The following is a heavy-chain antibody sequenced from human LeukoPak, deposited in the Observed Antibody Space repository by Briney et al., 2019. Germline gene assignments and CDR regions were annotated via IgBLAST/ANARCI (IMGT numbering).Heavy chain of an antibody. J-gene: IGHJ4*02. D-gene: IGHD3-3*01. CDR1: GFTFDDYA. V-gene: IGHV3-9*01. Sequence: GGSLRLSCAASGFTFDDYAMHWVRHAPGKGLEWVSGISWNSGSIGYADSVKGRFTISRDNAKNSLYLQMNSLRAEDTALYYCAKPLDDFWSGYYQLTFDYWGQGTLVTVSS. CDR3: AKPLDDFWSGYYQLTFDY. CDR2: ISWNSGSI.